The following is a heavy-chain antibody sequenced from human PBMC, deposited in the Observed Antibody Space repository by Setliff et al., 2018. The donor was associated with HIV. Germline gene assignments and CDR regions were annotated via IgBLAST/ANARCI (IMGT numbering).Heavy chain of an antibody. J-gene: IGHJ6*04. CDR2: INPNRGGT. Sequence: ASVKVSCKASGYTFNTYYIHWVRQAPGQGLEWIGRINPNRGGTNYAQRFQGRVTMTRDTSISTAYMEMTSLRSDDTAVYYCARGWATGANSSPLDVWGEATTVTVSS. CDR1: GYTFNTYY. D-gene: IGHD6-6*01. CDR3: ARGWATGANSSPLDV. V-gene: IGHV1-2*06.